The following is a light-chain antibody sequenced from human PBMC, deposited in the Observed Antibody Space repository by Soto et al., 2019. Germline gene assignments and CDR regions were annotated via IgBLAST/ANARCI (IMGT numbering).Light chain of an antibody. Sequence: DIQVTQSPSSLSASVGDRVTITCRASQSISSYLNWYQQKPGKAPKLLIYAASTLPSGVPSRFSGSGSRTDFTLTIHNLQPEDFATYFCQQSYSPPPITFGQGTRLEIK. CDR1: QSISSY. CDR2: AAS. J-gene: IGKJ5*01. V-gene: IGKV1-39*01. CDR3: QQSYSPPPIT.